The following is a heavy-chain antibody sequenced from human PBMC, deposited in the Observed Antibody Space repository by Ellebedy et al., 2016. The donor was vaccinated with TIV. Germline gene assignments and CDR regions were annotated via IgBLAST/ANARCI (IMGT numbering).Heavy chain of an antibody. CDR3: ARVLKGSGDY. Sequence: MPSETLSLTCAVYGGSFSGYYWSWIRQPPGKGLEWIGEINHSGSTNYNPSLKSRVTISVDTSKNQFSLKLSSVTAADTAVYYCARVLKGSGDYWGQGTLVTVSS. J-gene: IGHJ4*02. V-gene: IGHV4-34*01. CDR1: GGSFSGYY. CDR2: INHSGST.